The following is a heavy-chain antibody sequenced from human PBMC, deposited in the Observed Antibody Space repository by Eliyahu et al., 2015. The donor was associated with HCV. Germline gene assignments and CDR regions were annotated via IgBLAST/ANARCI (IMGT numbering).Heavy chain of an antibody. V-gene: IGHV4-34*01. CDR2: INHSGST. Sequence: QVQLQQWGAGLLKPSDMLSLTCAVYGGSFSGYYWRWVRQPPGKGLEWIGEINHSGSTNYNPSLESRVTVSLDASQNQFSLKLFSVTAADTAVYYCTRGLRNGLGNWGQGTLVTVSS. J-gene: IGHJ4*02. D-gene: IGHD5-24*01. CDR3: TRGLRNGLGN. CDR1: GGSFSGYY.